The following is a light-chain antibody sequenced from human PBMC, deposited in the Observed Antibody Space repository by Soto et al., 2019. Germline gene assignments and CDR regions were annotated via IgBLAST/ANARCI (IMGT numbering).Light chain of an antibody. Sequence: EIVLTQSPATLSLSAGERATLSCRPSQILSPSYLAWYKHKPGPGPRLLIFAASSRATGVPDRFSGSGSGKDFTLTITRLEPEDSAIYYCQQYGRSPLSFGRGTHLEIK. CDR1: QILSPSY. J-gene: IGKJ2*03. V-gene: IGKV3-20*01. CDR2: AAS. CDR3: QQYGRSPLS.